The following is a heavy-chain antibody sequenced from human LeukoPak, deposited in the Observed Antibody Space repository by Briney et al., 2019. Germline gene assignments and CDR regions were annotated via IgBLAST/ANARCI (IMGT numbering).Heavy chain of an antibody. J-gene: IGHJ4*02. CDR1: GFTFSSYE. D-gene: IGHD5-18*01. V-gene: IGHV3-30*18. CDR3: AKDQGYSYGYVSY. Sequence: PGGSLRLSCAASGFTFSSYEMNWVRQAPGKGLEWVAVISYDGSNKYYADSVKGRFTISRDNSKNTLYLQMNSLRPEDTAVYYCAKDQGYSYGYVSYWGQGTLVTVSS. CDR2: ISYDGSNK.